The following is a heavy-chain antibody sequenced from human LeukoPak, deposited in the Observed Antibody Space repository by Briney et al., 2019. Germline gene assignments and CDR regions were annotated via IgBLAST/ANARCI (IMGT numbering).Heavy chain of an antibody. CDR2: IHHSKSS. CDR1: GDSITSDKW. D-gene: IGHD3-22*01. V-gene: IGHV4-4*02. CDR3: ARALPGGGYYYYYYYGMDV. J-gene: IGHJ6*02. Sequence: PSETLSLTCAVSGDSITSDKWWTWVRQPPGKGLEWIGEIHHSKSSNYYPSLKSRVTISVDKSKNQFSLELNSVTAADTAVYYCARALPGGGYYYYYYYGMDVWGQGTTVTVSS.